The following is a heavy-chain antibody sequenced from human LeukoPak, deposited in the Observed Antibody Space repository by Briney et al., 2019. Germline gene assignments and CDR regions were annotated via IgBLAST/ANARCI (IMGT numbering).Heavy chain of an antibody. CDR2: IYHSGST. V-gene: IGHV4-38-2*02. CDR3: ARELLLVGLDY. J-gene: IGHJ4*02. CDR1: GYSISSGYY. D-gene: IGHD2-15*01. Sequence: SETLSLTCTVSGYSISSGYYWGWIRQPPGKGLEWIGSIYHSGSTYYNPSLKSRVTISVDTSKNQFSLKLSSVTAADTAVYYCARELLLVGLDYWGQGTLVTVSS.